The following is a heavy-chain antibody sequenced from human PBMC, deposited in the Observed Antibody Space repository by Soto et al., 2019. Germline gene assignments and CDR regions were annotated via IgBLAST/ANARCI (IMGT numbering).Heavy chain of an antibody. CDR1: GFTFSSYG. CDR3: AKDSFRDSSGYYGDEDYYGMDV. V-gene: IGHV3-30*18. J-gene: IGHJ6*02. D-gene: IGHD3-22*01. CDR2: ISYDGSNK. Sequence: PGGSLRLSCAASGFTFSSYGMHWVRQAPGKGLEWVAVISYDGSNKYYADSVKGRFTISRDNSKNTLYLQMNSLRAEDTAVYYCAKDSFRDSSGYYGDEDYYGMDVWGQGTTVTV.